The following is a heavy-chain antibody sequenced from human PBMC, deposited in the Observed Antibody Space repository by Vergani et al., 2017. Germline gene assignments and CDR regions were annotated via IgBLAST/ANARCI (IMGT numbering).Heavy chain of an antibody. CDR1: GGSFSGYY. D-gene: IGHD3-10*01. V-gene: IGHV4-34*12. CDR2: IIHRGST. J-gene: IGHJ5*02. CDR3: ARSITMVRGVIITAGPNWFDP. Sequence: QVQLQQWGAGLLKPSETLSLTCAVYGGSFSGYYWSWIRQPPGKGLEWIGEIIHRGSTNYNPSLKSRVTISVDPSKNQFSLKLSSVTAADTAVYYCARSITMVRGVIITAGPNWFDPWGQGTLVTVSS.